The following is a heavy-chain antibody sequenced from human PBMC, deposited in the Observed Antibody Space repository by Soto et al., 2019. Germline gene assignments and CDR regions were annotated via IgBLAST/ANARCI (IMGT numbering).Heavy chain of an antibody. Sequence: SETLFLTCTVSGGSISSYYWSWIRQPPGKGLEWIGYIYYSGSTNYNPSLKSRVTISVDTSKNQFSLKLSSVTAADTAVYYCARVQGSSGYYNYYYYYGMDVWGQGTTVTVSS. D-gene: IGHD3-22*01. J-gene: IGHJ6*02. CDR3: ARVQGSSGYYNYYYYYGMDV. V-gene: IGHV4-59*01. CDR1: GGSISSYY. CDR2: IYYSGST.